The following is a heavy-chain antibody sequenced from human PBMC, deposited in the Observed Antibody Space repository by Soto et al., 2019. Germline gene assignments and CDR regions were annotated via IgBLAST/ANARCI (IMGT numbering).Heavy chain of an antibody. CDR2: ISSSSSYI. D-gene: IGHD2-2*01. Sequence: EVQLVESGGGLVKPGGSLRLSCAGSGFTFSSYSMNWVRQAPGKGLEWVSSISSSSSYIYYADSVKGRFTISRDNAKNSLYLPMNSLSAEDTAVYYCARESDVVVPAAIRDWGQGTLVTVSS. CDR3: ARESDVVVPAAIRD. CDR1: GFTFSSYS. V-gene: IGHV3-21*01. J-gene: IGHJ4*02.